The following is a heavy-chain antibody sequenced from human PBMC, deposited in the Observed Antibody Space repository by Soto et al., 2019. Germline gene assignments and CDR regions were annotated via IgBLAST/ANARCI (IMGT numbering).Heavy chain of an antibody. V-gene: IGHV3-30*18. D-gene: IGHD1-26*01. CDR1: GFTFRSYG. J-gene: IGHJ3*02. Sequence: QVQLVESGGGVVQPGRSLRLSCAASGFTFRSYGVHWVRQAPAKGLEWVAVISYDGSNKYYADSVKGRFTISRDNSKNTLYLQMNSLRAEDTAVYYCAKGGVGSTSNAFDIWGQGTMVTVSS. CDR3: AKGGVGSTSNAFDI. CDR2: ISYDGSNK.